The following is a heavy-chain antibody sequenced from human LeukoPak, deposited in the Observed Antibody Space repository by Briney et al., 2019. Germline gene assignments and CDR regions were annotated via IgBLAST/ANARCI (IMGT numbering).Heavy chain of an antibody. D-gene: IGHD2-15*01. CDR2: KYYSGST. V-gene: IGHV4-39*07. CDR3: ARVGRDIVVVDY. CDR1: GGSISSSRYY. Sequence: SETLSLTCTVSGGSISSSRYYGGWIRQPPGKGLEWIGSKYYSGSTYYNPSLKNRVTISVDTSKNQFSLKLSSVTAADTAVYYCARVGRDIVVVDYWGQGTLVTVSS. J-gene: IGHJ4*02.